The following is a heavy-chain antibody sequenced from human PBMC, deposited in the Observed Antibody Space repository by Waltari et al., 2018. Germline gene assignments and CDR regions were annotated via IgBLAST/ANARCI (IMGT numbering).Heavy chain of an antibody. CDR3: AREKYYYDTSGTYWYFDL. D-gene: IGHD3-22*01. V-gene: IGHV4-34*01. CDR1: GGSFGGYY. J-gene: IGHJ2*01. CDR2: VSHSGST. Sequence: QVQLQQWGAGLLKPSETLSLTCAVDGGSFGGYYGTWIRQPPGKGLEWIGEVSHSGSTNYNPSLKSRVTISEDTSKNQFSLKLSSVTAADTAVYYCAREKYYYDTSGTYWYFDLWGRGTLVTVSS.